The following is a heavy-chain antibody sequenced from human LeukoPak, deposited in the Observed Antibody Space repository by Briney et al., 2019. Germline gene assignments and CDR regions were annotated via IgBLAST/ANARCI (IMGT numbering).Heavy chain of an antibody. D-gene: IGHD6-13*01. V-gene: IGHV4-34*01. CDR2: INHSGCT. J-gene: IGHJ3*01. CDR1: GESLSGYF. CDR3: ARGAFCGSSCRAFDV. Sequence: PSETLSLTCAVYGESLSGYFWGWIRQPPGTGLEWIGEINHSGCTNYKPSIKSRATISRDTSKNQFSLTLNLVSAADTAVYYCARGAFCGSSCRAFDVWGQGTMVTVSS.